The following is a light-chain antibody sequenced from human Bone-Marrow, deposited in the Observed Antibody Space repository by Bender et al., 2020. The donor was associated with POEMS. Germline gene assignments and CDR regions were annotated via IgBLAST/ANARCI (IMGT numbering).Light chain of an antibody. CDR3: QAWDNYYVI. CDR2: QDT. V-gene: IGLV3-1*01. Sequence: SYEVTQPPSVSVSPGQTASITCSGDDLGDKYVAWYQQKPGQSPVLVIYQDTKRPSGIPERFYGSNSGNTATLTISGTQAMDEADYYCQAWDNYYVIFGGGTKLTVL. J-gene: IGLJ2*01. CDR1: DLGDKY.